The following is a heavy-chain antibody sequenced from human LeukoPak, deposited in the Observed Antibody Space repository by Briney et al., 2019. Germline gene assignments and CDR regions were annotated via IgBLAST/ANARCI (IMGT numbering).Heavy chain of an antibody. Sequence: PGGSLRLSCAASGFTFSSYSMNWVRQAPGKGLEWVSSISSSSSYIYYADSVKGRFTISRDNAKNSLYLQMNSLRAEDTAVYYCARGDYCSSTSCYPHPNDYWGQGTLVTVSS. CDR3: ARGDYCSSTSCYPHPNDY. CDR2: ISSSSSYI. CDR1: GFTFSSYS. V-gene: IGHV3-21*01. D-gene: IGHD2-2*01. J-gene: IGHJ4*02.